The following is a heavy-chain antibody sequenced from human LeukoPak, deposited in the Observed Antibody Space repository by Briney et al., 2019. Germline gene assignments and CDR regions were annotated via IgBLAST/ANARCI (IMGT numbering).Heavy chain of an antibody. V-gene: IGHV4-59*01. CDR3: ARGRNMISYFDH. CDR1: AGSISSFY. D-gene: IGHD3-16*01. CDR2: FYYTATA. Sequence: PSQTLSPTCNVSAGSISSFYWNWIRQAPGKGMEWIAHFYYTATASYNPPRKRRVTISAETSKNQLSLTLNSVTAADTAVYYCARGRNMISYFDHWGQGALVTVSS. J-gene: IGHJ4*02.